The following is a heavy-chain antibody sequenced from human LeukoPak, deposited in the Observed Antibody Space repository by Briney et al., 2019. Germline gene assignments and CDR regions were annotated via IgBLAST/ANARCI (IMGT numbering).Heavy chain of an antibody. CDR3: ARVGFYARAFDI. Sequence: SETLSLTCTVPVGSISSYYWSCIRQPPGKGLEGIGYIYYSGSTNYNPSLKSRVTISVDTSKNQFYLKLTSVTAADTGVYYCARVGFYARAFDIWGQGTMITVSS. CDR2: IYYSGST. V-gene: IGHV4-59*01. J-gene: IGHJ3*02. D-gene: IGHD2/OR15-2a*01. CDR1: VGSISSYY.